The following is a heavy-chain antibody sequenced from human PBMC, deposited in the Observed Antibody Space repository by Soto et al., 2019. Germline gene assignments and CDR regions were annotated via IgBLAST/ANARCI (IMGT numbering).Heavy chain of an antibody. Sequence: SVKVSCKASGGTFSSYAISWVRQAPGQGLEWMGGIIPIFGTANYAQKFQGRVTITADESTSTAYMELSSLRSEDTAVYYCARGFWSGYLSHRSFDSWGQGTQVTVSS. J-gene: IGHJ4*02. D-gene: IGHD3-3*01. CDR1: GGTFSSYA. CDR3: ARGFWSGYLSHRSFDS. CDR2: IIPIFGTA. V-gene: IGHV1-69*13.